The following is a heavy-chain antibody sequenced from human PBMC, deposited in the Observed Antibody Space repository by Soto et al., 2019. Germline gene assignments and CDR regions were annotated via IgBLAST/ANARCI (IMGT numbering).Heavy chain of an antibody. Sequence: QVQLVQSGAEVKKPGASVRVSCKASGYTFTSYYVHWVRQAPGQGLEWMGIFNPGGGGTSNAQKFQGRVTVTRDTSTNTVYMDLSSLRSEDTAVYYSARSPSDGGMDVWGQGTTVTVAS. CDR1: GYTFTSYY. CDR3: ARSPSDGGMDV. D-gene: IGHD2-21*02. CDR2: FNPGGGGT. V-gene: IGHV1-46*01. J-gene: IGHJ6*02.